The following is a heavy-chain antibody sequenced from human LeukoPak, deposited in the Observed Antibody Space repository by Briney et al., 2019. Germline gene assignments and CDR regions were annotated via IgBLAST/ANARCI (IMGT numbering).Heavy chain of an antibody. CDR2: INQDGRVK. CDR1: GFTFDKYW. CDR3: AKGSNVLRFLEWLPKYAFDI. D-gene: IGHD3-3*01. V-gene: IGHV3-7*01. J-gene: IGHJ3*02. Sequence: PGGSLRLSCAASGFTFDKYWMDWVRQAPGKGLEWVAQINQDGRVKHYVDSVKGRFTISRDNSKNTLYLQMNSLRAEDTAVYYCAKGSNVLRFLEWLPKYAFDIWGQGTMVTVSS.